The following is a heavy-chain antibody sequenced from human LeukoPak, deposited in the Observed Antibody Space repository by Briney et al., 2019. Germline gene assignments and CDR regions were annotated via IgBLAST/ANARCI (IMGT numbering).Heavy chain of an antibody. D-gene: IGHD6-13*01. CDR3: ARAAGVDY. V-gene: IGHV3-30*02. J-gene: IGHJ4*02. CDR1: GFTFSSYG. Sequence: GGSLRLSCAASGFTFSSYGMHWVRQAPGKGLEWVAFIRYDGSNKYYADSVKGRFTISRDNAKNSLYLQMNSLRAEDTAVYYCARAAGVDYWGQGTLVTVSS. CDR2: IRYDGSNK.